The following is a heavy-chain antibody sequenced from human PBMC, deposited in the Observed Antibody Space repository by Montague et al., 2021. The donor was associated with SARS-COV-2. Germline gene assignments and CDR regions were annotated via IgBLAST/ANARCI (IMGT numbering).Heavy chain of an antibody. CDR3: AKASWIQLWFRTPYFDY. V-gene: IGHV3-30*04. Sequence: SLRLSCAASGFTLSSYAMHWVRQAPGKGLEWVAVISYDGSNKYYVDSVKGRFTISRDNSKNTLYLQMNSLRAEDTAVYYCAKASWIQLWFRTPYFDYWGQGTLVTVSS. J-gene: IGHJ4*02. CDR1: GFTLSSYA. D-gene: IGHD5-18*01. CDR2: ISYDGSNK.